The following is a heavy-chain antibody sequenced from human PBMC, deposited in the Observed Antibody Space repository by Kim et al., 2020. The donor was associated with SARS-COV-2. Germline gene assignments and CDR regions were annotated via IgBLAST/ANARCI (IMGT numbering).Heavy chain of an antibody. CDR2: ISSSSSTI. CDR3: ARARDGHSFGSHY. J-gene: IGHJ4*02. CDR1: GFTFSSYT. V-gene: IGHV3-48*04. Sequence: GGSLRLSCATSGFTFSSYTMNWVRQAPGKGLEWLSYISSSSSTIYYADSVKGRFTVSRDNAKNSLFLQMNSLRAEDTAVYYCARARDGHSFGSHYWGQGT. D-gene: IGHD5-18*01.